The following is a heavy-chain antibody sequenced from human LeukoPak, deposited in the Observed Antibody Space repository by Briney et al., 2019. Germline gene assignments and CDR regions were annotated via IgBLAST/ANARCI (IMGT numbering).Heavy chain of an antibody. V-gene: IGHV1-8*01. Sequence: ASVKVSCKASGYTFTSYDINWVRQATGQGLEWMGWMNPNSGNTGYPQKFQGRVTMTRNTSISTAYMELSSLRSEDTAVYYCARWLRTRKGDYWGQGTLVTVSS. D-gene: IGHD6-19*01. CDR2: MNPNSGNT. J-gene: IGHJ4*02. CDR1: GYTFTSYD. CDR3: ARWLRTRKGDY.